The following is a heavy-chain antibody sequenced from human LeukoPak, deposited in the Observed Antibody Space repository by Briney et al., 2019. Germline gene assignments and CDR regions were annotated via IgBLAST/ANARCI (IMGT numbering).Heavy chain of an antibody. CDR3: ATGERYYYGSASPDVDY. CDR2: MSCYGSSK. J-gene: IGHJ4*02. CDR1: GFTFSSYG. Sequence: PGRSLRLSCAASGFTFSSYGLHWVREAPGKGLERVGVMSCYGSSKYYAYSSMGRFTISRDNSKNTLYLQMNSLRAEDTAVYYSATGERYYYGSASPDVDYWGQGTLVTVS. V-gene: IGHV3-30*03. D-gene: IGHD3-10*01.